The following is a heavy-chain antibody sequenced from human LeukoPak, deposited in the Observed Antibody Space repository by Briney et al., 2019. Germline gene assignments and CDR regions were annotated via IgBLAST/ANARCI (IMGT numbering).Heavy chain of an antibody. D-gene: IGHD5-18*01. CDR2: IYTSGST. Sequence: SETLSLTCTVSGGSVSSGSYYWSWIRQPAGKGLEWIGRIYTSGSTNYNPSLKSRVTISVDTSKNQFSLKLSSVTAADTAMYYCARESIQLTGLFGYWGQGTLVTVSS. J-gene: IGHJ4*02. CDR1: GGSVSSGSYY. CDR3: ARESIQLTGLFGY. V-gene: IGHV4-61*02.